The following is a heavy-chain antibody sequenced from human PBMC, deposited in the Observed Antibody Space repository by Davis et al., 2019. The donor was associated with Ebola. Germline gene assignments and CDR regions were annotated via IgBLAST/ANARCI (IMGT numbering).Heavy chain of an antibody. CDR1: GFTFSSSG. D-gene: IGHD1-14*01. V-gene: IGHV1-58*02. Sequence: SVKVYCKTYGFTFSSSGMQWVRQARGQRLEWIGGIVVGSGKTNYAQKFRERLTMTREMSTSTAYMELRSLRFEDTAVYYCATSAGTVGKFDFWGQGTLVTVSS. CDR2: IVVGSGKT. CDR3: ATSAGTVGKFDF. J-gene: IGHJ4*02.